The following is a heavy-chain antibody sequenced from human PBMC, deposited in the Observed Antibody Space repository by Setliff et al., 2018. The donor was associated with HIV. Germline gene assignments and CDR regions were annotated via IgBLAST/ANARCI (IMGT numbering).Heavy chain of an antibody. CDR3: AARNSGNPTRHFDY. V-gene: IGHV4-38-2*01. Sequence: KSSETLSLTCALSGYSISNGYYWGWIRQPSGKWLEWIGSIYHSGSTFYNPSLRSRVTISVDTSQNQFSLRLTSVTAADTAVYYCAARNSGNPTRHFDYWGQGTLVTVSS. CDR1: GYSISNGYY. J-gene: IGHJ4*02. D-gene: IGHD3-10*01. CDR2: IYHSGST.